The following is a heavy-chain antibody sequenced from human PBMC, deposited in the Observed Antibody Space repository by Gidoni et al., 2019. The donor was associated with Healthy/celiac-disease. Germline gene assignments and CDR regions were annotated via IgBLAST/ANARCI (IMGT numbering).Heavy chain of an antibody. V-gene: IGHV1-18*01. CDR2: ISAYNGNT. Sequence: QVQLVQSGAEVKKPGASVKVSCQASGYTFTSYVISWVRQAPGQGLEWMGWISAYNGNTNYAQKLQGRVTMTTDTSTSTAYMELRSLRSDDTAVYYWARSWGAAAKKMLRPGYFDLWGRGTLVTVSS. J-gene: IGHJ2*01. D-gene: IGHD6-13*01. CDR3: ARSWGAAAKKMLRPGYFDL. CDR1: GYTFTSYV.